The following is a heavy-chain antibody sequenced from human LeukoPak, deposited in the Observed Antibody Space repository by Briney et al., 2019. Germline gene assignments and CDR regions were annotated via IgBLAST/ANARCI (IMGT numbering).Heavy chain of an antibody. CDR3: ARGGSSGWYRFYYYYGMDV. Sequence: ASVKVSCKASGYTFTGYYMHWVRQAPGQGLEWMGWINPNSGGTNYAQKFQSSVTMTRDTSISTAYMELISVTAADTAVYYCARGGSSGWYRFYYYYGMDVWGQGTTVTVSS. CDR2: INPNSGGT. D-gene: IGHD6-19*01. CDR1: GYTFTGYY. J-gene: IGHJ6*02. V-gene: IGHV1-2*02.